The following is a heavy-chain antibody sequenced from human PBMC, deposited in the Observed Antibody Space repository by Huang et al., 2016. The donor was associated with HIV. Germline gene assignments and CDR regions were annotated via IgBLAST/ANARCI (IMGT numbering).Heavy chain of an antibody. CDR2: ISRSSSYR. D-gene: IGHD3-22*01. CDR1: GFTFSTYS. CDR3: ARIYYSDTTATDY. J-gene: IGHJ4*02. V-gene: IGHV3-21*01. Sequence: EVQLVESGGGLVKPGGSLRLSCAASGFTFSTYSMNWVRQAPGKGLEGVSYISRSSSYRYYEDAGKGRFTISRDNAKNSRYLQMNSLRAEDTAVYYCARIYYSDTTATDYWGQGTQVTVSS.